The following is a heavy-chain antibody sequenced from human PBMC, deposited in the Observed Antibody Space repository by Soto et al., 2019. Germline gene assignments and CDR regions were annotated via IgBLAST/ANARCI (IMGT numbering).Heavy chain of an antibody. D-gene: IGHD2-15*01. CDR2: ISWNSGSI. CDR3: AKDMASGVAATALDY. CDR1: GFTFDDYA. J-gene: IGHJ4*02. V-gene: IGHV3-9*01. Sequence: EVQLVESGGGLVQPGRSLRLSCAASGFTFDDYAMHWVRQAPGKGLEWVSGISWNSGSIGYADSVKGRFTISRDNAKNSLYLQRNSLRAEETALYYCAKDMASGVAATALDYWGQGTLVTVSS.